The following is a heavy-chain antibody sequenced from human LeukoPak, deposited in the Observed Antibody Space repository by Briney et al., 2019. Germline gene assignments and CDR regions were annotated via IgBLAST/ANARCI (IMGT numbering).Heavy chain of an antibody. CDR3: AKTRLDGYNYGLLDY. CDR2: ISYDGSNK. CDR1: GFTFSSYG. J-gene: IGHJ4*02. V-gene: IGHV3-30*18. Sequence: GGSLRLSCAASGFTFSSYGMHWVRQAPGMGLEWVAVISYDGSNKYYADSVKGRFTISRDNSKNTLYLQMNSLRAEDTAVYYCAKTRLDGYNYGLLDYWGQGTLVTVSS. D-gene: IGHD5-24*01.